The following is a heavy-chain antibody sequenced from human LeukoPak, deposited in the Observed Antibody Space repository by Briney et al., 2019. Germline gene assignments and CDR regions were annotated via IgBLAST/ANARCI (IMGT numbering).Heavy chain of an antibody. Sequence: SETLSLTCAVDGGSFSGYYCSWIRQPPGKGLEWIGEINHSGSTNYNPSLKSRVTISVDTSKNQFSLKLSSVTAADTAVYYCARGGRYCSSTSCRKNWFDPWGQGTLVTVSS. CDR3: ARGGRYCSSTSCRKNWFDP. CDR2: INHSGST. J-gene: IGHJ5*02. D-gene: IGHD2-2*01. V-gene: IGHV4-34*01. CDR1: GGSFSGYY.